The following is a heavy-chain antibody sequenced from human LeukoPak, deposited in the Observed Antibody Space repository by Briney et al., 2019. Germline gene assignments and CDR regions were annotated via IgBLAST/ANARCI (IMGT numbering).Heavy chain of an antibody. V-gene: IGHV4-39*01. Sequence: SETLSLTCTVSGVSMSSSSYYWGWIRQPPGKGLEWIGNIYYSGRTYYNPSLKSRVTISVDTPKNQFSLKLSSVTAADTAVYYCARGVTMIVVVIHDWYFDLWGRGTLVTVSS. D-gene: IGHD3-22*01. CDR1: GVSMSSSSYY. J-gene: IGHJ2*01. CDR3: ARGVTMIVVVIHDWYFDL. CDR2: IYYSGRT.